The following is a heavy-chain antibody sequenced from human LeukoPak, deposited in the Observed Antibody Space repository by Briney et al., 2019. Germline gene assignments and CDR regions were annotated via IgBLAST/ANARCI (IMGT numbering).Heavy chain of an antibody. CDR2: INPSGGST. CDR1: GYTFTSYY. V-gene: IGHV1-46*01. Sequence: ASVKVSCKASGYTFTSYYMHWVRQAPGQGLEWMGIINPSGGSTSYAQKFQGRVTMTRDTSTSTVYMELSSLRSEDTAVYYCARNLKPYYYDSSGSGPIQHWGQGTLVTVSS. J-gene: IGHJ1*01. D-gene: IGHD3-22*01. CDR3: ARNLKPYYYDSSGSGPIQH.